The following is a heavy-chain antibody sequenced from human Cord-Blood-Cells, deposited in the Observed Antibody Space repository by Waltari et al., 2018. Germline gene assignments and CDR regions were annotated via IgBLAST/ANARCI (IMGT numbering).Heavy chain of an antibody. CDR3: ARFYCGGDCYLDY. V-gene: IGHV4-59*01. D-gene: IGHD2-21*01. J-gene: IGHJ4*02. CDR2: IYYSGST. Sequence: QVQLQESGPGLVKPSEPLSLTCTVSGGSISRYYWSWIRQPPGKGLEWIGYIYYSGSTNYNPSLKSRVTISVDTSKNQFSLKLSSVTAADTAVYYCARFYCGGDCYLDYWGQGTMVTVSS. CDR1: GGSISRYY.